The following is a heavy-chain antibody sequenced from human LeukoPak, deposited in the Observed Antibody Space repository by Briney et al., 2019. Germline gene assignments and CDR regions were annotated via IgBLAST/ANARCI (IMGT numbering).Heavy chain of an antibody. CDR3: ARSRGDRFLGWLPAAFDAFDI. D-gene: IGHD3-3*01. CDR1: GGSISSDY. CDR2: IYYSGST. V-gene: IGHV4-59*01. J-gene: IGHJ3*02. Sequence: SETLPLTCTVSGGSISSDYWSWIRQPPGKGLEWIGFIYYSGSTNYNPSLKSRVTISVDTSKNQFSLKLSSVTAADTAVYYCARSRGDRFLGWLPAAFDAFDIWGQGTMVTVSS.